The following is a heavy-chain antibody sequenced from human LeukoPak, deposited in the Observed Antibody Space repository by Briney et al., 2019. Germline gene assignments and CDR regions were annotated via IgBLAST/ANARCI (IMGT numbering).Heavy chain of an antibody. V-gene: IGHV3-23*01. Sequence: SGGSLRLSCAASGFIFNNYGLVWVRQAPGKGLEWVSAISNEGGGTTYADFVKGRFSVSRDNSKNTLFLQMSSLRAEDTALYYCAKGSSGYFFDLWGQGTLVTVSS. CDR3: AKGSSGYFFDL. CDR2: ISNEGGGT. J-gene: IGHJ4*02. CDR1: GFIFNNYG. D-gene: IGHD3-22*01.